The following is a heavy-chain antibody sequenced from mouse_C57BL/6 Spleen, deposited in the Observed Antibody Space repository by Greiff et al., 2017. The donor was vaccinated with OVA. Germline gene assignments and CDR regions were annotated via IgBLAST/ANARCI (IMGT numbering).Heavy chain of an antibody. CDR3: AKQAGYDYDPYYAMDY. Sequence: QVQLQQSGPGLVAPSQSLSITCTVSGFSLTSYGVDWVRQPPGKGLEWLGVIWGGGSTNYNSALMSRLSISKDNSKSQVFLKMNSLQTDDTAMYYCAKQAGYDYDPYYAMDYWGQGTSVTVSS. CDR2: IWGGGST. V-gene: IGHV2-9*01. CDR1: GFSLTSYG. J-gene: IGHJ4*01. D-gene: IGHD2-4*01.